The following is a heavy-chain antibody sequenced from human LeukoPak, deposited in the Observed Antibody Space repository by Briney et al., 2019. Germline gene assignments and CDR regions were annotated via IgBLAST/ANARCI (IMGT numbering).Heavy chain of an antibody. J-gene: IGHJ4*02. D-gene: IGHD6-13*01. Sequence: GGSLRLSCTASGFTFGDYAMSWFRQAPGKGLEWVGFIRSKAYGGTTEYAASVKVRFTISRDDSKSIAYLQMNSLKTEDTAVYYCTRDIAAVTYPFDYWGQGTLVTVSS. CDR3: TRDIAAVTYPFDY. CDR1: GFTFGDYA. V-gene: IGHV3-49*03. CDR2: IRSKAYGGTT.